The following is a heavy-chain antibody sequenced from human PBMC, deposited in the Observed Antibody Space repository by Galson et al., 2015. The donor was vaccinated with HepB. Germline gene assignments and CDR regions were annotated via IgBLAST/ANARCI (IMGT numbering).Heavy chain of an antibody. CDR1: GFTFSSSS. CDR3: ARVGCGGDCYFPFDY. J-gene: IGHJ4*02. D-gene: IGHD2-21*02. Sequence: SLRLSCAASGFTFSSSSMNWVRQAPGKGLEWVSSISSSSSYIYYADSVKGRFTISRDNAKNSLYLQMNSLRAEDTAVYYCARVGCGGDCYFPFDYWGQGTLVTVSS. CDR2: ISSSSSYI. V-gene: IGHV3-21*01.